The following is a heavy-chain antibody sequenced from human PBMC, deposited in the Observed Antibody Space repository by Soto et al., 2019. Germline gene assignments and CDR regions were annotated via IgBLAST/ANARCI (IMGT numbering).Heavy chain of an antibody. J-gene: IGHJ5*02. CDR3: AKDAGIAEAGQGSATWFDP. CDR2: ISGSGGST. Sequence: PGGSLRLSCAASGFTFSSYAMSWVRQAPGKGLEWVSAISGSGGSTYYADSVKGRFTISRDNSKNTLYLQMNSLRAEDTAVYYCAKDAGIAEAGQGSATWFDPWGQGTLVTVS. CDR1: GFTFSSYA. V-gene: IGHV3-23*01. D-gene: IGHD6-13*01.